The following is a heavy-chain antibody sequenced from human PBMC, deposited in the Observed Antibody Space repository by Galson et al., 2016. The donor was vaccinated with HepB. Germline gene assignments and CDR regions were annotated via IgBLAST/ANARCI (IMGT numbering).Heavy chain of an antibody. J-gene: IGHJ4*02. V-gene: IGHV3-23*01. CDR2: FSGLIGTT. Sequence: SLRLSCAASGFTFNNYAMSWVRQAPGKGLEWVSSFSGLIGTTYYADSVRGRFTISRDNSKNTLFLQMNSLRVEDTALYYCAEADRRSYPRYFDSWGQGTLVTVSS. CDR1: GFTFNNYA. CDR3: AEADRRSYPRYFDS.